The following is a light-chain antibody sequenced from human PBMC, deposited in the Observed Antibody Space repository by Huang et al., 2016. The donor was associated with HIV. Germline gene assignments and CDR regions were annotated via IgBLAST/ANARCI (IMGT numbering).Light chain of an antibody. CDR3: QQYNNWPFT. CDR2: GAS. J-gene: IGKJ3*01. CDR1: QRVSSK. Sequence: ERVMTQSPVTLSVSPGERATLYCRASQRVSSKLAWYQQKPGQAPRLLIYGASTRATGIPARFSGSGSGTEFTLTISSLQSEDFAVYYCQQYNNWPFTFGPGTRVDIK. V-gene: IGKV3-15*01.